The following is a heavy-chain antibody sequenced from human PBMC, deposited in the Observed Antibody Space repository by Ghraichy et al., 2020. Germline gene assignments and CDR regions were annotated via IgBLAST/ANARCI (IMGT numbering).Heavy chain of an antibody. CDR2: IYYSGST. CDR1: GGSISSYY. Sequence: SETLSLTCTVSGGSISSYYWSWIRQPPGKGLEWIAYIYYSGSTNYNPSLKRRVTISVDTSKNQFSLKLSSVTAADTAVYYCARRRGGEDYFDYWGQGTLVTVSS. J-gene: IGHJ4*02. D-gene: IGHD2-15*01. CDR3: ARRRGGEDYFDY. V-gene: IGHV4-59*08.